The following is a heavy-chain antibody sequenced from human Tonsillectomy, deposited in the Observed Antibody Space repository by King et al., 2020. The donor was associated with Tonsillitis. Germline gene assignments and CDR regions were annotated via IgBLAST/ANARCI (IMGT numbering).Heavy chain of an antibody. V-gene: IGHV4-34*01. CDR3: ARGGYGDYSGVDY. D-gene: IGHD4-17*01. J-gene: IGHJ4*02. CDR2: INHSGST. Sequence: VQLQQWGAGLLKPSETLSLTCAVYGGSFSGYYWSWIRQPPGKGLEWIGEINHSGSTNYNPSLKSRVTISVDTSKNQFSLKLSSVTAADTAVYYCARGGYGDYSGVDYWGQGTLVTVSS. CDR1: GGSFSGYY.